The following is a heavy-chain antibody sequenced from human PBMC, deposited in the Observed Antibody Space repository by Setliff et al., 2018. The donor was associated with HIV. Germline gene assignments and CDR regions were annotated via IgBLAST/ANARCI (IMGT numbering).Heavy chain of an antibody. J-gene: IGHJ3*01. D-gene: IGHD3-9*01. Sequence: PSETLSLTCSVSGGSISSHYWNWIRQAPGKGLEWIGTMYFSGNARISPFFKSRVTISVDTSKNQLSLNLTSVTAADTAVYYCARDLHSTSYYPRRQGHAFDVWGQGTMVTVSS. CDR2: MYFSGNA. CDR1: GGSISSHY. CDR3: ARDLHSTSYYPRRQGHAFDV. V-gene: IGHV4-59*11.